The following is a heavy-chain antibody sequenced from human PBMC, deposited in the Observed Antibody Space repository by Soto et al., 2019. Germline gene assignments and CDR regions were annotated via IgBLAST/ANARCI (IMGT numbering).Heavy chain of an antibody. CDR1: GAYISDFS. J-gene: IGHJ1*01. Sequence: SETLSLTCTVSGAYISDFSWSWIRQPAGKGLEWIGRITVNGNTQYNPSFRSRVTMSMDTSRNQFSLNLQSATAADTALYYCARESGENWTYEAHWGQGTLVTVSS. CDR2: ITVNGNT. V-gene: IGHV4-4*07. CDR3: ARESGENWTYEAH. D-gene: IGHD1-7*01.